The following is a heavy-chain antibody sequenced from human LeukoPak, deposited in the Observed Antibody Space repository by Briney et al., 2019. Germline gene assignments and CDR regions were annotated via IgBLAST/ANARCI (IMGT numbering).Heavy chain of an antibody. Sequence: ASVKVSCKASGYTFTSYYMHWVRQAPGQGLEWMGIINPSGGSTSYAQKFQGRVTMTRDTSTSTVYMELSSLRSEDTAVYCCAREYYYGSGRYYYMDVWGKGTTVTVSS. CDR2: INPSGGST. CDR1: GYTFTSYY. D-gene: IGHD3-10*01. CDR3: AREYYYGSGRYYYMDV. V-gene: IGHV1-46*01. J-gene: IGHJ6*03.